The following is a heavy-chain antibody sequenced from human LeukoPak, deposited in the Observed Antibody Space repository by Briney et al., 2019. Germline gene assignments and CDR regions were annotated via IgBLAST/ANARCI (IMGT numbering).Heavy chain of an antibody. CDR3: ARGGRITMSENAFDI. CDR2: IYYSGST. J-gene: IGHJ3*02. CDR1: GGSISSGGYY. D-gene: IGHD3-22*01. Sequence: SQTLSLTCTVSGGSISSGGYYWSWIRQHPGKGLEWIGYIYYSGSTYYNPSLKSRVTISVDTSKNQFSLKLSSVTAADTAVYYCARGGRITMSENAFDIWGQGTIVTVSS. V-gene: IGHV4-31*03.